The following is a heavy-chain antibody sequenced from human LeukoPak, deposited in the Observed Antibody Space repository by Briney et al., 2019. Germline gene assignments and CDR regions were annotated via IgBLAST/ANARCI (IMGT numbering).Heavy chain of an antibody. CDR2: ISYHGSRI. CDR3: ARDGYCSGFSCYLLDS. Sequence: GGSLRLSCAASGFSFRRNGMHWVRQAPGKGLEWVAFISYHGSRIYYADSVRGRFNISRDNSKNRVDLQMNSLRAEDTAVYYCARDGYCSGFSCYLLDSWGQGALLTVSS. V-gene: IGHV3-30*03. CDR1: GFSFRRNG. J-gene: IGHJ4*02. D-gene: IGHD2-15*01.